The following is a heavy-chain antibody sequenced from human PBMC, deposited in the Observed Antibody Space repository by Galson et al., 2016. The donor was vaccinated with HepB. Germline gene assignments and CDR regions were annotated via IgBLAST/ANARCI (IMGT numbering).Heavy chain of an antibody. CDR1: GFIFDDYY. CDR2: ISSSGFTI. Sequence: SLRLSCAASGFIFDDYYMNWFRQAPGKGLEWVSYISSSGFTIYYADSVKGRFTISRGNSDNLHFLEMNNLRAEDTAGYDCTRGDSASGSCPTFGCWGQGTLVTVSS. J-gene: IGHJ4*02. V-gene: IGHV3-11*04. D-gene: IGHD3-10*01. CDR3: TRGDSASGSCPTFGC.